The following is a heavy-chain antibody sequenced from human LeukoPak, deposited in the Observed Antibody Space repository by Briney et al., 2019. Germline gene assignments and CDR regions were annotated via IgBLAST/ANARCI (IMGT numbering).Heavy chain of an antibody. D-gene: IGHD2-15*01. CDR2: INPGGGAT. V-gene: IGHV1-46*01. Sequence: ASVKVSCKASGYAFPGHHIHWVRQAPGQGLQWMGTINPGGGATSYAQKFQGRVTMTRETSTSTVHMDLSSLRSDDTAVYYCARLRGYSLDVWGQGTLVTVSS. J-gene: IGHJ3*01. CDR3: ARLRGYSLDV. CDR1: GYAFPGHH.